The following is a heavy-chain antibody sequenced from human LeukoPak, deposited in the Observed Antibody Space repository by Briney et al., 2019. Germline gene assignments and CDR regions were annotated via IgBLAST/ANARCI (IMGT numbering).Heavy chain of an antibody. D-gene: IGHD2-21*02. CDR3: AKDRYLASVVVTATPYDY. CDR2: ISGSGTDI. J-gene: IGHJ4*02. CDR1: GFTFSDPY. V-gene: IGHV3-11*04. Sequence: GGSLRLSCEASGFTFSDPYMSWIRQAPGKGLECLSYISGSGTDINYADSVRGRFTISRDNAKNLLYLQMNDLRLEDTAVYYCAKDRYLASVVVTATPYDYWGQGTLVTVSS.